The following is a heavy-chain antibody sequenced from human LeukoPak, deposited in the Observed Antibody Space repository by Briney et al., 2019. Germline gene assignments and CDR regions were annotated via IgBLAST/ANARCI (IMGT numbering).Heavy chain of an antibody. J-gene: IGHJ6*02. CDR3: TRLHRGAETDYYYYGLDV. V-gene: IGHV3-73*01. CDR1: GFTFSASD. CDR2: IKTKANNDAT. Sequence: GGSLKLSCAASGFTFSASDIHWVRQASGKGLEWIGRIKTKANNDATAYAVSVKSRFTISRDDSKNTAYLQMNSLKTEDTAVYYCTRLHRGAETDYYYYGLDVWGQGTTVAVSS. D-gene: IGHD1-26*01.